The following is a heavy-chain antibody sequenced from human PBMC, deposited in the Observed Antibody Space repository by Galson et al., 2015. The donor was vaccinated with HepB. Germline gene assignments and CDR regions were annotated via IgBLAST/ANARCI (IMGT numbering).Heavy chain of an antibody. CDR2: ISYDGSNK. J-gene: IGHJ4*02. V-gene: IGHV3-30*04. CDR3: ARDSIRGYSSSSLSLDY. D-gene: IGHD6-6*01. CDR1: GFTFSSYA. Sequence: SLRLSCAASGFTFSSYAMHWVRQAPGKGLEWVADISYDGSNKYYADSVKGRFTISRDNSKNTLYLQMNSLRAEDTAVYYCARDSIRGYSSSSLSLDYWGQGTLVTVSS.